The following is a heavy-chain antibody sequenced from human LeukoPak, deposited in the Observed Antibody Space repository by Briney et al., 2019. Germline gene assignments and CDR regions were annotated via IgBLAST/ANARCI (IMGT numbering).Heavy chain of an antibody. CDR3: AKDLSERFFEGTFDS. CDR1: GFTFSSYV. V-gene: IGHV3-23*01. Sequence: GGSLRLSCAASGFTFSSYVMSWVRQTPGQGLEWVSSISGPGTSTYYADSVRGRFSISIDNSDNTLHLQMNSLRPEDTAVYFCAKDLSERFFEGTFDSWGQGSLVTVSS. D-gene: IGHD3-3*01. CDR2: ISGPGTST. J-gene: IGHJ4*02.